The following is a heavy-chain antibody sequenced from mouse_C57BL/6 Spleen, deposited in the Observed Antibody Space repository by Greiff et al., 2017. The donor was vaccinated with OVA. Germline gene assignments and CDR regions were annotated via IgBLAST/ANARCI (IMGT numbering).Heavy chain of an antibody. CDR1: GYAFSSSW. Sequence: QVQLQQSGPELVKPGASVKISCKASGYAFSSSWMNWVKQRPGKGLEWIGRIYPGDGDTNYNGKFKGKATLTADKSSSTAYMQLSSLTSEDSAVYVCARTLYYGSSLYYFDYWGQGTTLTVSS. CDR3: ARTLYYGSSLYYFDY. V-gene: IGHV1-82*01. CDR2: IYPGDGDT. D-gene: IGHD1-1*01. J-gene: IGHJ2*01.